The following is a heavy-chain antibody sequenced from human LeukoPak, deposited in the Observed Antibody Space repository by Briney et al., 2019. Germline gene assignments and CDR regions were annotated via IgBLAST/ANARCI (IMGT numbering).Heavy chain of an antibody. Sequence: PGRSLRLSCAASGFTFDDYAMHWVRHAPGKGLEWVSGISWNSGSIGYADSVKGRFTNSRDNAKNSLYLQMNSLRAEDTALYYCAKGYSKDYDYWGQGTLVTVSS. D-gene: IGHD1-1*01. J-gene: IGHJ4*02. CDR2: ISWNSGSI. CDR3: AKGYSKDYDY. CDR1: GFTFDDYA. V-gene: IGHV3-9*01.